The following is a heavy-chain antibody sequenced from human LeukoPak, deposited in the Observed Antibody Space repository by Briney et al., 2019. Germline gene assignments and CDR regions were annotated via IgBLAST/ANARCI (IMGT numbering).Heavy chain of an antibody. CDR2: VHRSGRT. CDR3: ARAQKGYCSSIRCPKGFYS. J-gene: IGHJ3*02. CDR1: IDTTSGMYW. V-gene: IGHV4-4*02. D-gene: IGHD2-2*01. Sequence: PSETLSCKCAVSIDTTSGMYWSRVCQSPGKGLEWIGEVHRSGRTNYMPSLKSRVTISIDKSKDQISLDLTSVTAADTAVYYCARAQKGYCSSIRCPKGFYSWGPR.